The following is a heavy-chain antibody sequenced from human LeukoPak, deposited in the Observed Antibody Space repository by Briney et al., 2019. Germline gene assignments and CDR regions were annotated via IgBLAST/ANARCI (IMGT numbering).Heavy chain of an antibody. CDR1: GGSISSGSYY. V-gene: IGHV4-61*02. J-gene: IGHJ6*03. Sequence: SQTLSLTCTVSGGSISSGSYYWRWIRQPAGKGLEWIGRIYTSGSTNYNPSLKSRVTISVDTSKNQFSLKLSSVTAADTAVYYCARGRDGYYMDVWGQGTTVAVSS. D-gene: IGHD5-24*01. CDR2: IYTSGST. CDR3: ARGRDGYYMDV.